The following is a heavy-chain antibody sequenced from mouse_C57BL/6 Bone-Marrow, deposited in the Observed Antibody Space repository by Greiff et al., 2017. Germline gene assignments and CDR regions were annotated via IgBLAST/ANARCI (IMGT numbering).Heavy chain of an antibody. Sequence: EVKLVESGEGLVKPGGSLKLSCAASGFTFSSYAMSWVRQTPEKRLEWVAYISSGGDYIYYADTVKGRFTISRANARNTLYLQMSSLKSEDTAMYYCTREEIYDYDVYYYAMDYWGQGTSVTVSS. CDR2: ISSGGDYI. J-gene: IGHJ4*01. CDR3: TREEIYDYDVYYYAMDY. D-gene: IGHD2-4*01. CDR1: GFTFSSYA. V-gene: IGHV5-9-1*02.